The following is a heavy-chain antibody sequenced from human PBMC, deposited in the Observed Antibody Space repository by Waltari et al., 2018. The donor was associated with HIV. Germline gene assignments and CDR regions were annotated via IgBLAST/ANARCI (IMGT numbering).Heavy chain of an antibody. V-gene: IGHV1-8*01. Sequence: QVQLVQSGAEVKKPGASVTVSCKASGYTFPSYDINWVRQATGQGLEWMGWMNPNSGNTGYAQKFQGRVTMTRNTSISTAYMELSSLRSEDTAVYYCARVYVTSPYNWFDPWGQGTLVTVSS. CDR2: MNPNSGNT. J-gene: IGHJ5*02. CDR3: ARVYVTSPYNWFDP. D-gene: IGHD2-21*02. CDR1: GYTFPSYD.